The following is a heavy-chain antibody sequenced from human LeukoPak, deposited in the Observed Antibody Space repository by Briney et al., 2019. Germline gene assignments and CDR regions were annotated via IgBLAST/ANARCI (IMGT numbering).Heavy chain of an antibody. CDR3: AREPVDTAMVTLYYFDY. CDR2: INPNSGGT. V-gene: IGHV1-2*02. J-gene: IGHJ4*02. CDR1: GYTFTGYY. Sequence: ASVKVSCKASGYTFTGYYMHWVRQAPGQGLEWMGWINPNSGGTNYAQKFQGRVTMTRDTSISTAYMELSRLRSDDTAVYYCAREPVDTAMVTLYYFDYWGQGTLVTASS. D-gene: IGHD5-18*01.